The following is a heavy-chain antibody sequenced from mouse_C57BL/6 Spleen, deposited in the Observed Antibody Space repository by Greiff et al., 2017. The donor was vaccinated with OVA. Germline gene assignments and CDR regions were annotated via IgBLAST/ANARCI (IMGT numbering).Heavy chain of an antibody. J-gene: IGHJ3*01. CDR3: ARYTGKGPFAY. D-gene: IGHD4-1*01. CDR2: IRNKANGYTT. Sequence: EVKLVESGGGLVQPGGSLSLSCAASGFTFTDYYMSWVRQPPGKALEWLGFIRNKANGYTTEYSASVKGRFTISRDTSQSILYLQMNALRAEDSATYYCARYTGKGPFAYWGQGTLVTVSA. CDR1: GFTFTDYY. V-gene: IGHV7-3*01.